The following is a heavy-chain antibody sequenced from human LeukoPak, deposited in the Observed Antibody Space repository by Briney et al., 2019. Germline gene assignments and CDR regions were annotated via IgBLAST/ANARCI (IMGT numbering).Heavy chain of an antibody. Sequence: GGSLRLSCAASGFTFSSYGMHWVRQAPGKGLEWVAVISYDGSNKYYADSVKGRFTISRDNSKNTLYLQMNSLRAADTAVYYCAQGGVTTVTTPFDYSGHGTLVTVSS. J-gene: IGHJ4*01. CDR3: AQGGVTTVTTPFDY. CDR1: GFTFSSYG. V-gene: IGHV3-30*18. CDR2: ISYDGSNK. D-gene: IGHD4-17*01.